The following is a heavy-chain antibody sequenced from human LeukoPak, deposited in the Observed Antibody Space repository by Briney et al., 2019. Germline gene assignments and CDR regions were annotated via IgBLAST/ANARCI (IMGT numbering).Heavy chain of an antibody. CDR2: INWNGGST. V-gene: IGHV3-20*04. CDR1: GFTFDDYG. D-gene: IGHD6-19*01. CDR3: AGVPGYSSGWYYFDY. Sequence: GGSLRLSCAASGFTFDDYGMSWVRQAPGKGLEWVSGINWNGGSTGYADSVKGRFTISRDNAKNSLYLQMNSLRAEDTALYYCAGVPGYSSGWYYFDYWGQGTLVTVSS. J-gene: IGHJ4*02.